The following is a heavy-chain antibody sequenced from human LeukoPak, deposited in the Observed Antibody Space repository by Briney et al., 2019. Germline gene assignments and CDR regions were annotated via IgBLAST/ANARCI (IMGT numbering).Heavy chain of an antibody. J-gene: IGHJ6*03. Sequence: PGGSLRLSCAASGFTFSSYSMNWVRQAPGKGLEWVSSISSSSSYIYYADSVKGRFTISRDNAKNSLYLQMNSLRAEDTAVYYCARDHYDILTGYWFYYYYMDVWGKGTTVTISS. D-gene: IGHD3-9*01. V-gene: IGHV3-21*01. CDR2: ISSSSSYI. CDR3: ARDHYDILTGYWFYYYYMDV. CDR1: GFTFSSYS.